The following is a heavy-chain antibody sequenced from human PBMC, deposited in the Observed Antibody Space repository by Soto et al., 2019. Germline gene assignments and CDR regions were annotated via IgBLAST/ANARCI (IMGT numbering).Heavy chain of an antibody. V-gene: IGHV3-64*02. D-gene: IGHD3-3*01. CDR2: ISSNGGST. CDR3: ARTDYDFWSGYPQGYFDY. CDR1: GFTFSSYA. J-gene: IGHJ4*02. Sequence: EVQLVESGEGLVQPGGSLRLSCAASGFTFSSYAMHWVRQAPGKXXXXXXXISSNGGSTYYADSVKGRFTISRDNSKNTLYLQMGXLXAXXMAVYYCARTDYDFWSGYPQGYFDYWGQGTLVTVSS.